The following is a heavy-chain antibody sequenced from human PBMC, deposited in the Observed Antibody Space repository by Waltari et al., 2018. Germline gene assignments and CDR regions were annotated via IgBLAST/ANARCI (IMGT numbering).Heavy chain of an antibody. CDR1: GLSFSHYD. CDR3: AKEGSGYYGGSFDY. Sequence: EVQMLESGGGLVQPGGSLRLSCAASGLSFSHYDMNWVRQAPGKGLEWISVIYKYGSTYYVDSVRGRFTISRDNSKNTLYLQMNSLGAEDTAMYFCAKEGSGYYGGSFDYWGQGTMVTVSS. CDR2: IYKYGST. J-gene: IGHJ4*02. V-gene: IGHV3-23*03. D-gene: IGHD3-22*01.